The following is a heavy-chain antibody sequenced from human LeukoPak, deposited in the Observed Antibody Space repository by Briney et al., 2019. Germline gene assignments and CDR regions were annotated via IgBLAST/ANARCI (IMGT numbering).Heavy chain of an antibody. Sequence: SETLSLTCAVYGGSFSGYYWSWIRQPPGKGLEWIGEINHSGSTNYNPSLKSRVTISVDASKNQFSLKLSSVTAADTAVYYCARGLPRRRVVPAATWFDPWGQGTLVTVSS. CDR2: INHSGST. V-gene: IGHV4-34*01. CDR3: ARGLPRRRVVPAATWFDP. D-gene: IGHD2-2*01. J-gene: IGHJ5*02. CDR1: GGSFSGYY.